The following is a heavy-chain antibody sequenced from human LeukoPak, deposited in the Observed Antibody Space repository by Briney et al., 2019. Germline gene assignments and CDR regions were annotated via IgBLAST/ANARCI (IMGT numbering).Heavy chain of an antibody. V-gene: IGHV1-46*01. CDR2: INPSGGST. D-gene: IGHD6-19*01. CDR3: ARQHSSGWYMSAFDI. J-gene: IGHJ3*02. Sequence: ASVKVSCKASGYTFTSYYMHWVRQAPGQGLEWMGAINPSGGSTKYAQKFQGRVTVTSNTSTSTAYMELRSLRSDDTAVYYCARQHSSGWYMSAFDIWGQGTMVTVSS. CDR1: GYTFTSYY.